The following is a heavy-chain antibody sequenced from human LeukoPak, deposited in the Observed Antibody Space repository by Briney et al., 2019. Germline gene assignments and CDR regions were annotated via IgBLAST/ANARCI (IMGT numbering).Heavy chain of an antibody. Sequence: PGGSLRLSCAACGFSFRTYWTHWVRQAPGQGLEWLSRINFDGSSTSYADSVKGRFTISRDNAKNTLYLQMNSLRAEDTAVYYCARVLSTYYDFWSGPIDAFDIWGQGTMVTVSS. V-gene: IGHV3-74*01. CDR2: INFDGSST. J-gene: IGHJ3*02. CDR1: GFSFRTYW. D-gene: IGHD3-3*01. CDR3: ARVLSTYYDFWSGPIDAFDI.